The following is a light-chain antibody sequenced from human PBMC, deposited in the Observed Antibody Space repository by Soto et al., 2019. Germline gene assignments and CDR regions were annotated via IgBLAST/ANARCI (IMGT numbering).Light chain of an antibody. CDR3: QSYDRSLSGYV. J-gene: IGLJ1*01. CDR1: SSNIGAGYD. V-gene: IGLV1-40*01. CDR2: ANG. Sequence: QSVVTQPPSVSVAPGRRVTISCTGSSSNIGAGYDVHWYQQLPGTAPKLLIYANGNRPSGVPDRFSGSKSGTSASLAITGLQAEDEADYYCQSYDRSLSGYVLGTGTKVTLL.